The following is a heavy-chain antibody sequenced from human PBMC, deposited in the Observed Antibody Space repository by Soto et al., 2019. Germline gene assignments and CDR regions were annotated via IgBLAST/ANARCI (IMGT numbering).Heavy chain of an antibody. Sequence: QPGGSLRLSCAASGFTFSSYWMSWVRQAPGKGLEWVANIKQDGSEKYYVDSVKGRFTISRDNAKNSLFLQMNSLRAEDTAVYYCARDHPPRYDFWSGYAPANTPFDYWGQGTLVTVSS. CDR3: ARDHPPRYDFWSGYAPANTPFDY. V-gene: IGHV3-7*01. CDR2: IKQDGSEK. CDR1: GFTFSSYW. D-gene: IGHD3-3*01. J-gene: IGHJ4*02.